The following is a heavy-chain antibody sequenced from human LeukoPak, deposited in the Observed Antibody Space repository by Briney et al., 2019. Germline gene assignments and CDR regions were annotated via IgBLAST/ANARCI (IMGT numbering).Heavy chain of an antibody. J-gene: IGHJ2*01. V-gene: IGHV4-4*07. Sequence: PSQTLSFTCTVSGGSISSYYWSWIRQPAGKGLEWIGRIDTSGSSNYNLFLKSRVTMSVDTSKKQFSLKLSSVTAADTAVYYCARVSSSWYQDWYFDLWGRGTLVTVSS. D-gene: IGHD6-13*01. CDR2: IDTSGSS. CDR1: GGSISSYY. CDR3: ARVSSSWYQDWYFDL.